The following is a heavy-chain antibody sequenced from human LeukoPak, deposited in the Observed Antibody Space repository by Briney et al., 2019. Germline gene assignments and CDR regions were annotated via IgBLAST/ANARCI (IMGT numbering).Heavy chain of an antibody. CDR2: ISSRGSMI. D-gene: IGHD6-19*01. J-gene: IGHJ3*02. Sequence: GGSLRLSCTASGFTFSSYSMNWVRHAPGKGLEWVSYISSRGSMIYYADSVKGRFTISRDNAKNSLYLHMKSLGAEDTAVYFCARPLSGWSAFDIWGRGTMITVSS. V-gene: IGHV3-48*04. CDR1: GFTFSSYS. CDR3: ARPLSGWSAFDI.